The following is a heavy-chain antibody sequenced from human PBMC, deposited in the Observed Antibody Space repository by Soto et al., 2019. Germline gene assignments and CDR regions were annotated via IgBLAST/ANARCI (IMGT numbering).Heavy chain of an antibody. Sequence: QVPLVESGGGVVQPGRSLRLSCAASGFTFSSYGMHWVRQAPGKGLEWVAVISYDGSNKYYADSVKGRFTISRDNSKNTLYLQMNSLRAEDTAVYYCAKARGLARYYFDYWGQGTLVTVSS. V-gene: IGHV3-30*18. CDR3: AKARGLARYYFDY. CDR1: GFTFSSYG. J-gene: IGHJ4*02. CDR2: ISYDGSNK. D-gene: IGHD3-10*01.